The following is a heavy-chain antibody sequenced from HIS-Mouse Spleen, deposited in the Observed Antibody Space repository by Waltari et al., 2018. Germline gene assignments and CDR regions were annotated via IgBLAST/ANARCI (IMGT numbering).Heavy chain of an antibody. Sequence: QLQLQESGPGLVKPSETLSLTCTVPGCSIRSSSYYWGWIRQPPGKGLEWIGSIYYSGSTYYNPSLKSRVTISVDTSKNQFSLKLSSVTAADTAVYYCARAPYSSSWYQAFDIWGQGTMVTVSS. CDR1: GCSIRSSSYY. V-gene: IGHV4-39*07. J-gene: IGHJ3*02. CDR3: ARAPYSSSWYQAFDI. D-gene: IGHD6-13*01. CDR2: IYYSGST.